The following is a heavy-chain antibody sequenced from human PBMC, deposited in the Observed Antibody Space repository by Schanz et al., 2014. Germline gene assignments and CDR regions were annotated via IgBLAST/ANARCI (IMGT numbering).Heavy chain of an antibody. Sequence: EVQLAESGGGLVQPGGSLRLSCATSGFTLNNAWMNWVRQAPGKGLQWVSVIGVDGTTTYYADSVKGRFTISRDNSKNTLYLQMNSLRPEDTAVYYCAKDRSWDYDSSGYFDYWGQGTLVTVSS. J-gene: IGHJ4*02. CDR2: IGVDGTTT. V-gene: IGHV3-23*04. CDR1: GFTLNNAW. D-gene: IGHD3-22*01. CDR3: AKDRSWDYDSSGYFDY.